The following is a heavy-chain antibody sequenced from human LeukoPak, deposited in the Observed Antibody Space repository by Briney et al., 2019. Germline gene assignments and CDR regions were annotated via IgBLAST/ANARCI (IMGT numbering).Heavy chain of an antibody. V-gene: IGHV3-30-3*01. CDR3: ARESRPIVVVVAATSIYFDY. CDR2: ISYDGSNK. CDR1: GFTFSSYA. J-gene: IGHJ4*02. D-gene: IGHD2-15*01. Sequence: PGRSLRLSCAASGFTFSSYAMHWVRQAPGKGLEWVAVISYDGSNKNYADSVKGRFTISRDNSKNTLYLQMNSLRAEDTAVYYCARESRPIVVVVAATSIYFDYWGQGTLVTVSS.